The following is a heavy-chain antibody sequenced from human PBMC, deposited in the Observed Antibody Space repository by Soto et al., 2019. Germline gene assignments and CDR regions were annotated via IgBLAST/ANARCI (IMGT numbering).Heavy chain of an antibody. V-gene: IGHV1-69*13. CDR1: GGTFSNYA. J-gene: IGHJ5*02. CDR2: IIPIFGTT. D-gene: IGHD5-12*01. Sequence: GASVKASCTACGGTFSNYAITWVRQAPGQGLEWVARIIPIFGTTNVAQKFQGRVTITADESTTTAYMELSGLRSDDTAVYYCAKDGGADGYFGNWLDPWGQGTLVTVSS. CDR3: AKDGGADGYFGNWLDP.